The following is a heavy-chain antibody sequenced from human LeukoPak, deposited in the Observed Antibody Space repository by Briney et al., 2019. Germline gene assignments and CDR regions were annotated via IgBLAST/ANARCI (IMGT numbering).Heavy chain of an antibody. J-gene: IGHJ6*03. Sequence: ASGKVACKASGGTFSSYAISWVRQAPGQGLGWIGGVIPIFVTANYAQKFQGRLTSATDASTSTASTELSSLRSEDTAVNSCARVPVVVPAAIDYYYMDVWGKGTTVTVSS. CDR1: GGTFSSYA. CDR2: VIPIFVTA. D-gene: IGHD2-2*01. V-gene: IGHV1-69*05. CDR3: ARVPVVVPAAIDYYYMDV.